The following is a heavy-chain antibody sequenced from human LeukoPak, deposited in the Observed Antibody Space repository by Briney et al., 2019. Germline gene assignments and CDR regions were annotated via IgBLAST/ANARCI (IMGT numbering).Heavy chain of an antibody. D-gene: IGHD1/OR15-1a*01. Sequence: PGGSLRLSCVASGFTFSSYAMSWVRQAPGKGLEWVSVISGSGSSRHYADSVKDRFTISRDNSKNTLYLQMNSLRAEDTAVYYCARGQNIPAWGQGTLVTVSS. CDR3: ARGQNIPA. CDR1: GFTFSSYA. J-gene: IGHJ4*02. CDR2: ISGSGSSR. V-gene: IGHV3-23*01.